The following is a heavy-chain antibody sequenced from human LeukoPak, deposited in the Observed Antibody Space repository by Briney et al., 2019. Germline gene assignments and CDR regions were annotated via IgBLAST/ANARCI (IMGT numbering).Heavy chain of an antibody. CDR1: GGSISSYY. CDR2: IYYSGST. Sequence: KPSETLSLTCTVSGGSISSYYWSWIRQPPGKGLEWIGYIYYSGSTNYNPSLKSRVTISVDTSKNQFSLKLSSVTAADTAVYYCARKGGYYLSDAFDIWGQGTMVTVSS. V-gene: IGHV4-59*01. CDR3: ARKGGYYLSDAFDI. D-gene: IGHD3-22*01. J-gene: IGHJ3*02.